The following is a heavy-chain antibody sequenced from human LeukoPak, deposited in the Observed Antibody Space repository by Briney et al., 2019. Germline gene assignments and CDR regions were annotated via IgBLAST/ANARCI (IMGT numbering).Heavy chain of an antibody. V-gene: IGHV4-59*12. CDR2: IYYSGST. J-gene: IGHJ5*02. Sequence: SETLSLTCTVPGGSISSYYWSWIRQPPGKGLEWIGYIYYSGSTNYNPSLKSRVTISVDTSKNQFSLKLSSVTAAATAVYYCARDRGFYYGSGSPNWFDPWGQGTLVTVSS. CDR1: GGSISSYY. D-gene: IGHD3-10*01. CDR3: ARDRGFYYGSGSPNWFDP.